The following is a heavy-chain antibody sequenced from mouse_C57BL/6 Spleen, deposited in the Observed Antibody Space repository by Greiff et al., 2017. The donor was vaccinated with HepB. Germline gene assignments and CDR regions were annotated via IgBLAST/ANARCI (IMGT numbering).Heavy chain of an antibody. CDR2: IDPSDSYT. CDR1: GYTFTSYW. Sequence: VKLQQPGAELVMPGASVKLSCKASGYTFTSYWMHWVKQRPGQGLEWIGEIDPSDSYTNYNQKFKGKSTLTVDKSSSTAYMQLSSLTSEDSAVYYCARVNYYGSSYPAWFAYWGQGTLVTVSA. J-gene: IGHJ3*01. V-gene: IGHV1-69*01. D-gene: IGHD1-1*01. CDR3: ARVNYYGSSYPAWFAY.